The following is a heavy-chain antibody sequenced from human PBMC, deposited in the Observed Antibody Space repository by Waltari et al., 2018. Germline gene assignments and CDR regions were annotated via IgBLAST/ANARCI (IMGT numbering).Heavy chain of an antibody. CDR1: GFTLSNYW. V-gene: IGHV3-7*01. D-gene: IGHD6-19*01. CDR3: ARDLYSTGSHDY. J-gene: IGHJ4*02. Sequence: EVQLVESGGGLVQPGGSLRLSCAASGFTLSNYWMTWVRQVPGKGLEWGANIKQDGSEKYYVDSVKGRFTISRDNAKNSLYLQMNSLTAEDTAVYSCARDLYSTGSHDYWGQGTLVTVSS. CDR2: IKQDGSEK.